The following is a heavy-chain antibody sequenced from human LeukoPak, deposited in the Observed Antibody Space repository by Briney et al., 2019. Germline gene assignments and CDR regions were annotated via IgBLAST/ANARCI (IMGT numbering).Heavy chain of an antibody. V-gene: IGHV3-23*01. CDR2: ISGSGGST. D-gene: IGHD3-10*01. Sequence: GGSLRLSCAASGCTFSSYAMSWVRQAPGKGLEWVSAISGSGGSTYYADSVKGRFTISRDNSKDTLYLQMNSLRAEDMAVYYCAKADWEDYYGSGSYYQTWGQGTLVTVSS. CDR1: GCTFSSYA. CDR3: AKADWEDYYGSGSYYQT. J-gene: IGHJ5*02.